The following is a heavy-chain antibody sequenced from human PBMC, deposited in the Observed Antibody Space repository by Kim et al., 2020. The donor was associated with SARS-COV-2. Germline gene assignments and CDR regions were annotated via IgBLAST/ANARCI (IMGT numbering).Heavy chain of an antibody. D-gene: IGHD1-26*01. CDR2: SRNKANSYAT. V-gene: IGHV3-72*01. J-gene: IGHJ4*02. CDR1: GFTFSDYF. CDR3: ARDEIGSYKY. Sequence: GGSLRLSCVASGFTFSDYFMDWVRQAPGKGLEWLGRSRNKANSYATEYAASVKGRFTISRDDSENSLYLQMNILKTEDTAVYYCARDEIGSYKYWGQGTL.